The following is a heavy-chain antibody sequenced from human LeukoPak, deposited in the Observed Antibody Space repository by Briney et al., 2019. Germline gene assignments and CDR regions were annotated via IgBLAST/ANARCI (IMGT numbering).Heavy chain of an antibody. CDR3: AKYLTAVAGRDTFDY. V-gene: IGHV3-30*18. J-gene: IGHJ4*02. CDR2: ISYDGSNK. D-gene: IGHD6-19*01. Sequence: GRSLSLSCAASGFTFSSYGMHWVRQAPGKGLEWVAVISYDGSNKYYADSVKGRFTISRDNSKNTLYLQMNSLRAEDTAVYYCAKYLTAVAGRDTFDYWGQGTLVTVSS. CDR1: GFTFSSYG.